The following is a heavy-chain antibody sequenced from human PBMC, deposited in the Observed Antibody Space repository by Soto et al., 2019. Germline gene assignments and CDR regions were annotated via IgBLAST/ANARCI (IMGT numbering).Heavy chain of an antibody. CDR3: ARGNDFRTGWFDP. J-gene: IGHJ5*02. CDR2: MYYSGTT. V-gene: IGHV4-31*03. Sequence: QVQLQESGPGLVKPSQTLSLTCTVSAGSISSGTYYWNWIRQHPGKGLEWIGYMYYSGTTYYYPSLQSRLTISVDTSKNQFSLKLSSVTVADTAVYYCARGNDFRTGWFDPWGQGIMVTVSS. CDR1: AGSISSGTYY. D-gene: IGHD4-4*01.